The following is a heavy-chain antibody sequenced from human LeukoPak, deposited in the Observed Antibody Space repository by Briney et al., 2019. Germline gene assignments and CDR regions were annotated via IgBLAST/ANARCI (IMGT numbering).Heavy chain of an antibody. J-gene: IGHJ4*02. D-gene: IGHD3-22*01. Sequence: GGSLRLSCAASGFTFSSHWMHWVRQAPGKGLVWVSRINSDGSITSYADSVKGRFTISRDNAKDTLYLQMNSLRAEDTAVYYCARALWGDSRTFFDYWGQGTLVTVSS. CDR1: GFTFSSHW. CDR2: INSDGSIT. CDR3: ARALWGDSRTFFDY. V-gene: IGHV3-74*01.